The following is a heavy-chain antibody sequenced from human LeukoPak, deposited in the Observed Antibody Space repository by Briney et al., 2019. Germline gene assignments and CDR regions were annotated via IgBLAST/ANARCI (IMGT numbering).Heavy chain of an antibody. CDR1: GFTFSSYG. Sequence: GGSLRLSCSASGFTFSSYGMHWVRQAPGKGLEYVSATSYYGGNTYYADSVKGRFTISRDNSKNTLYLQMSSLRAEDTAVYYCVKDRTFSDYSFFDYWGQGTLVTVSS. CDR3: VKDRTFSDYSFFDY. J-gene: IGHJ4*02. D-gene: IGHD3-22*01. CDR2: TSYYGGNT. V-gene: IGHV3-64D*06.